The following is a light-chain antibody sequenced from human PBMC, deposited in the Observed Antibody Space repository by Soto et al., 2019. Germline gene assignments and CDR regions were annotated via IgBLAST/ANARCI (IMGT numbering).Light chain of an antibody. CDR1: QGISKY. CDR2: AAS. V-gene: IGKV1-27*01. J-gene: IGKJ1*01. Sequence: DIQMTQSPSSLSASVGDRVTITCRASQGISKYLAWYQQKPGKVPKLLIYAASTLQSGVPSRFSGSGSGTDFTLTISRLQPEDVATYYCQKYNSAPTWTFGQGTKVEIK. CDR3: QKYNSAPTWT.